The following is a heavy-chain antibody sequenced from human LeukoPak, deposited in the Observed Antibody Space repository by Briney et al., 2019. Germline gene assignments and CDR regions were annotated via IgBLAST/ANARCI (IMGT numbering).Heavy chain of an antibody. CDR1: GFPFSSYW. V-gene: IGHV3-7*03. CDR3: ARGMELLYYDFWSGYYPVDY. J-gene: IGHJ4*02. CDR2: IKQDGSEK. Sequence: GGSLRLSCAASGFPFSSYWMSWVRQAPGKGLEWVANIKQDGSEKYYVDSVKGRFTISRDNAKNSLYLQMNSLRAEDTAVYYCARGMELLYYDFWSGYYPVDYWGQGTLVTVSS. D-gene: IGHD3-3*01.